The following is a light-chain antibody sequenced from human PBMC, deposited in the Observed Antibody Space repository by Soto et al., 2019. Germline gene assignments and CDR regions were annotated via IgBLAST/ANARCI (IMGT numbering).Light chain of an antibody. V-gene: IGLV8-61*01. CDR1: SGSVSTSYY. J-gene: IGLJ3*02. CDR2: STN. CDR3: VLYMGSGIGV. Sequence: QTVVTQEPSFSVSAGVTVTLTCGLSSGSVSTSYYPSWYQQTPGQAPRTLIYSTNTRSSGVPDRFSGSILGNNAALTITGAQADDESDYYCVLYMGSGIGVFGGGTKLTVL.